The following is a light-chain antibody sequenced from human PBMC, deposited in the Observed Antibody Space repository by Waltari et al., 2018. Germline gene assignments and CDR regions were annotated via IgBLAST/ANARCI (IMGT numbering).Light chain of an antibody. Sequence: DIQMTQSPSTLSASVGDSVTITCRVSHNPIRWLAWDQQKPGKAPKLLMYETSKLPSGGPSRFSGSGAGTECTLTLGSLQPDDFATYYCQQYYSYEGTFGQGTKVEIK. CDR3: QQYYSYEGT. CDR1: HNPIRW. V-gene: IGKV1-5*03. J-gene: IGKJ1*01. CDR2: ETS.